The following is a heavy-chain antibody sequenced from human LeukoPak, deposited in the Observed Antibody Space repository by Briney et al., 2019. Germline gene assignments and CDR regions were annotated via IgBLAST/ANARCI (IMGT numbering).Heavy chain of an antibody. J-gene: IGHJ3*02. V-gene: IGHV3-7*01. CDR1: GFTLSSYW. Sequence: GGSLRLSCAASGFTLSSYWMTWVRQAPGKGLEWVANIKEDGSEKFYVDSVEGRFTISRDNAKNSLYLQMNSLRAEDTAVYYCARGSRPAAIHGAFDIWGQGTMVTVSS. CDR2: IKEDGSEK. CDR3: ARGSRPAAIHGAFDI. D-gene: IGHD2-2*02.